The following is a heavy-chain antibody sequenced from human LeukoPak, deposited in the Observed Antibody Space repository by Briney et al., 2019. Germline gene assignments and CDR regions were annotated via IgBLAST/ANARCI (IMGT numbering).Heavy chain of an antibody. V-gene: IGHV3-21*01. Sequence: PGGSLRLSCAASGFTFSRYIMNWVRQAPGKGLEWVSSISSSSSYIHYADSVKGRFAISRDNAKNSLYLQMNSLRAEDTAVYYCARDQAANGWFDPWGQGTLVTVSS. D-gene: IGHD2-15*01. CDR2: ISSSSSYI. J-gene: IGHJ5*02. CDR3: ARDQAANGWFDP. CDR1: GFTFSRYI.